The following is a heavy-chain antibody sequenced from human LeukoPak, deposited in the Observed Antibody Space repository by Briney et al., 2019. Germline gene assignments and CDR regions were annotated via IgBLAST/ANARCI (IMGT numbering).Heavy chain of an antibody. J-gene: IGHJ5*02. Sequence: PGGSLRLSCAASGFTVSSDYMSWVRQAPGKGLEWVSVIYSGGSTYYADSVKGRFTISRDNSKNTLYLQMNSLRAEDTAVYYCARFTVVRGVTPAWFDPWGQGTLVTVSS. D-gene: IGHD3-10*01. CDR1: GFTVSSDY. CDR3: ARFTVVRGVTPAWFDP. V-gene: IGHV3-53*01. CDR2: IYSGGST.